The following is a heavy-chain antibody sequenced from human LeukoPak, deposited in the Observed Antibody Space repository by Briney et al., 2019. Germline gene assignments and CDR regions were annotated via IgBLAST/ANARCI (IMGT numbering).Heavy chain of an antibody. Sequence: PGASLRLSCAASGFTFSTYAMSWVRQAPGKGLEWVSTVSGSGSSTYYADSVKGRFTISRDNSKNTLYLQMHSLRAEDTAIYYCAKDRNAMFGDVWGQGTTVTVSS. CDR2: VSGSGSST. D-gene: IGHD3-3*01. V-gene: IGHV3-23*01. CDR1: GFTFSTYA. CDR3: AKDRNAMFGDV. J-gene: IGHJ6*02.